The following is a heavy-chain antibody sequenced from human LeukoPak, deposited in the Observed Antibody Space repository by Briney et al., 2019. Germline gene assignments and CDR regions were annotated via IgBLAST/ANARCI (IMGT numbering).Heavy chain of an antibody. D-gene: IGHD6-6*01. CDR1: GGSISSGGYY. V-gene: IGHV4-30-2*01. CDR2: IYHSGST. Sequence: SQTLSLTCTVSGGSISSGGYYWSWIRQPPGKGLEWIGYIYHSGSTYYNPSLKSRVTISVDRSKNQFSLKLSSVTAADTAVYYCARERYSSSAPGYFDYWGQGTLVTVSS. J-gene: IGHJ4*02. CDR3: ARERYSSSAPGYFDY.